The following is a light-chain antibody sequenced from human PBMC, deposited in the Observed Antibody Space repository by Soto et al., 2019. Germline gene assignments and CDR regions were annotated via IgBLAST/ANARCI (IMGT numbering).Light chain of an antibody. CDR1: RSVSSN. J-gene: IGKJ2*01. V-gene: IGKV3-15*01. CDR3: QQYSNWPYT. CDR2: GAS. Sequence: EIVMTQSPATLSVSPGERATLSCRASRSVSSNLAWYQQKPGQAPRLLISGASTRATGIPAGFSGGGSGTEFTLTITSLQSEDFAVYYCQQYSNWPYTFGQGTKLEIK.